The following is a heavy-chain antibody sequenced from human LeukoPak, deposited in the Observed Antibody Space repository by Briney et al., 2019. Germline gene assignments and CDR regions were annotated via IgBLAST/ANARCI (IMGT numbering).Heavy chain of an antibody. CDR2: INHSGST. J-gene: IGHJ4*02. V-gene: IGHV4-34*01. CDR3: AIPEGYCSGGSCFDY. CDR1: GGSFSGYY. D-gene: IGHD2-15*01. Sequence: SETLSLTCAVYGGSFSGYYWSWTRQPPGKGLEWIGEINHSGSTNYNPSLKSRVTISVDTSKNQFSLKLSSVTAADTAVYYCAIPEGYCSGGSCFDYWGQGTLVTVSS.